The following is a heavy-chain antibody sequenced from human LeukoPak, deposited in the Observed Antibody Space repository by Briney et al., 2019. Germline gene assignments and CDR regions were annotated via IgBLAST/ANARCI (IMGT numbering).Heavy chain of an antibody. CDR3: ARSAGRVRGEPSHRSRYAFDI. Sequence: SETLSLTCTVSGGSISSGGYYWSWIRQHPGKGLEWIGYIYYSGSTYYNPSLKSRVTISVDTSKNQFSLKLSSVTAADTAVYYCARSAGRVRGEPSHRSRYAFDIWGQGTMVTVSS. CDR2: IYYSGST. J-gene: IGHJ3*02. CDR1: GGSISSGGYY. D-gene: IGHD3-10*01. V-gene: IGHV4-31*03.